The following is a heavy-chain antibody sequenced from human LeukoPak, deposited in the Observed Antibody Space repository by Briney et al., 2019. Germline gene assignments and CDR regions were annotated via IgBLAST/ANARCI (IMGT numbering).Heavy chain of an antibody. D-gene: IGHD5-24*01. CDR2: IIPILGIA. CDR3: ASDVEMATI. Sequence: PGGSLRLSCAASGFTFSSYAISWVRQAPGQGLEWMGRIIPILGIANYAQKFQGRVTITADKSTSTAYMELSSLRSEDTAVYYCASDVEMATIWGQGTLVTVSS. V-gene: IGHV1-69*04. CDR1: GFTFSSYA. J-gene: IGHJ4*02.